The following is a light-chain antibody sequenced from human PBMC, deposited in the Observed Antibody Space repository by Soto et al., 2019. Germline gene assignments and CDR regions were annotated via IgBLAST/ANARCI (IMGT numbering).Light chain of an antibody. CDR2: EVS. V-gene: IGKV2D-29*02. CDR1: QSLLHITGETF. CDR3: MQSTQLPPT. Sequence: DVVMTQTPRSLSAAPGQAASISCKSSQSLLHITGETFLFWYLQKPGQSPQLLIYEVSTRVSGVPDRFSGSGSGTDFTLEISRVETDDVGIYYCMQSTQLPPTFGQGTRLEIK. J-gene: IGKJ5*01.